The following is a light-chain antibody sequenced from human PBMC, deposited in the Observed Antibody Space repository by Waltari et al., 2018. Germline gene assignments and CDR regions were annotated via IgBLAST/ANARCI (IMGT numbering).Light chain of an antibody. J-gene: IGLJ2*01. CDR2: DDT. CDR3: QVWDAIDAPVL. V-gene: IGLV3-21*02. Sequence: SYVLTPPPSVSVAPGQTAKISGGGHNIGRTSEHWYQQKPGQAPVLVVFDDTDRPLGIPERFSGSNSGSTATLTIRRAEAGDEADYYCQVWDAIDAPVLFGGGTKLTVL. CDR1: NIGRTS.